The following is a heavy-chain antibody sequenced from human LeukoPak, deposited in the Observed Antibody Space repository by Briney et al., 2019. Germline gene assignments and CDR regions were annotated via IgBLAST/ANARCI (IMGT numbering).Heavy chain of an antibody. CDR2: ISSSSSNL. CDR3: ARDADYYDSSGYRPNCNYDYGMDV. Sequence: GALLRLCAAASGFTFSSYSMKCVRQAPGKGLEWFSSISSSSSNLYNSDSVKGRFTTSRDNAKNSLYLQMNHLRAEDTAVYYCARDADYYDSSGYRPNCNYDYGMDVWGQGTTVTVS. V-gene: IGHV3-21*01. J-gene: IGHJ6*02. D-gene: IGHD3-22*01. CDR1: GFTFSSYS.